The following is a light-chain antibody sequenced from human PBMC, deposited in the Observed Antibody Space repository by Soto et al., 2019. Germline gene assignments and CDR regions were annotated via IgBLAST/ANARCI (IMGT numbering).Light chain of an antibody. J-gene: IGKJ4*01. V-gene: IGKV1-9*01. CDR2: AAS. CDR3: QQLNSYPT. Sequence: DIQLTQSPSFLSASVGDRVTITCRASQGISSYLAWYQQKPGKAPKLLIYAASTLQRGVPSRFSGSGSGTEFTLTISSLQPEDVTTYYRQQLNSYPTFGGGTKVEIK. CDR1: QGISSY.